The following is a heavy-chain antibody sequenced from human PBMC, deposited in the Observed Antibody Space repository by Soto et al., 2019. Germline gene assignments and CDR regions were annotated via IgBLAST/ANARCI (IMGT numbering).Heavy chain of an antibody. Sequence: GASVKVSCKASGYTFTSYYMHWVRQAPGQGLEWMGIINPSGGSTSYAQKFQGRVTMTRDTSTSTVYMELSSLRSEDTAVYYCARGGYYDSSGYTDYYGMDVWGQGTTVTVSS. CDR1: GYTFTSYY. CDR3: ARGGYYDSSGYTDYYGMDV. V-gene: IGHV1-46*01. J-gene: IGHJ6*02. D-gene: IGHD3-22*01. CDR2: INPSGGST.